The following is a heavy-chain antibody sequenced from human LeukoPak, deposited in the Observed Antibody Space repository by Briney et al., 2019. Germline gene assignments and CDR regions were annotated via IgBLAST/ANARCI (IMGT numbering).Heavy chain of an antibody. CDR2: ISSSGSTI. CDR3: AELGITMIGGV. J-gene: IGHJ6*04. V-gene: IGHV3-48*04. Sequence: PGGSLRLSCAASGFIFSSYSMNWVRQAPGKGLEWVSYISSSGSTIYYADSVKGRFTIFRDNAKNSLYLQMNSLRAEDTAVYYCAELGITMIGGVWGKGTTVTISS. CDR1: GFIFSSYS. D-gene: IGHD3-10*02.